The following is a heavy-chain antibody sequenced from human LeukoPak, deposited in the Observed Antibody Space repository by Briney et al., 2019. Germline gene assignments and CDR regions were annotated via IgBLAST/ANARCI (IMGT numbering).Heavy chain of an antibody. D-gene: IGHD3-22*01. CDR3: ARDYYDSSGYPAFDY. CDR2: INPSGGST. CDR1: GYTFTGYY. J-gene: IGHJ4*02. V-gene: IGHV1-46*01. Sequence: ASVKVSCKASGYTFTGYYMHWVRQAPGQGLEWMGIINPSGGSTSYAQKFQGRVTMTRDMSTSTVYMELSSLRSEDTAVYYCARDYYDSSGYPAFDYWGQGTLVTVSS.